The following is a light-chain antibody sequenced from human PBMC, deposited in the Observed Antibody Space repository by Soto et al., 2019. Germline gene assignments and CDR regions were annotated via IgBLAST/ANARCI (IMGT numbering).Light chain of an antibody. J-gene: IGKJ1*01. V-gene: IGKV1-5*03. CDR1: HSIDDW. CDR3: QQYGNYSWA. Sequence: DIQMTQSPSTLSASVGARVTITCRSSHSIDDWLAWYQHKPGKAPNLLIYKASILVSGVPSRFSGSGSGTEFTLSISSLQPDDFATDYCQQYGNYSWAFDQGTKVEIK. CDR2: KAS.